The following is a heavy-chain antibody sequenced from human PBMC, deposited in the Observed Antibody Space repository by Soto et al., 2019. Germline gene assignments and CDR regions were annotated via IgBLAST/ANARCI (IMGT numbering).Heavy chain of an antibody. V-gene: IGHV3-74*01. CDR1: GLTFSSYW. J-gene: IGHJ4*02. D-gene: IGHD4-4*01. CDR2: INGDGSST. CDR3: AGGNSVRSDY. Sequence: GGSLRLSCAASGLTFSSYWMHWVRQDPGKGLVWVSRINGDGSSTNYADSVRGRFTISRDNAKNTLYLQMNSLRTEDTAVYYCAGGNSVRSDYWGQGTLVTVSS.